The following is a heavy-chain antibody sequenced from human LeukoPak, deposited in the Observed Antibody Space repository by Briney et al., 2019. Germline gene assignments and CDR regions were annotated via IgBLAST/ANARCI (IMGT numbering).Heavy chain of an antibody. Sequence: ASVKVSCKVSGYTLTELSMHWVRQAPGKGLEWMGGFDPEDGETIYAQKFQGRVTMTEDTSTDTAYMELSSLRSEDTAVYYCATEVGYYDSSGYYPWGQGTLVTVSS. CDR3: ATEVGYYDSSGYYP. CDR2: FDPEDGET. CDR1: GYTLTELS. V-gene: IGHV1-24*01. J-gene: IGHJ5*02. D-gene: IGHD3-22*01.